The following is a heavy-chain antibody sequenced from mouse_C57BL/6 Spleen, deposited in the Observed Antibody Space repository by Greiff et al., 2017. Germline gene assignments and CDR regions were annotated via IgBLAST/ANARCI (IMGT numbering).Heavy chain of an antibody. D-gene: IGHD2-4*01. J-gene: IGHJ4*01. Sequence: QVQLKQSGAELARPGASVKLSCKASGYTFTSYGISWVKQRTGQGLEWIGEIYPRSGNTYYNEKFKGKDTLTADKSSSTAYMELRSLTSEDSAVYFCARCDYEDAMDYWGQGTSVTVSS. CDR2: IYPRSGNT. V-gene: IGHV1-81*01. CDR1: GYTFTSYG. CDR3: ARCDYEDAMDY.